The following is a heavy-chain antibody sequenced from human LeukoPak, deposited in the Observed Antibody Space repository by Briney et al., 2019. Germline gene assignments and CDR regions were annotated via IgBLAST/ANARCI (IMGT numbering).Heavy chain of an antibody. D-gene: IGHD3-10*01. CDR2: IYYSGST. CDR1: GGSIINYY. J-gene: IGHJ6*02. Sequence: TSETLSLTCTVSGGSIINYYWTWIRQPPGKGLEWIGYIYYSGSTNYNPSLKSRVSISVDRSKNQFSLKLSSVTAADRAVYYCARGNYYTSGSYYTNYYFGLDVWGQGTTVAVSS. CDR3: ARGNYYTSGSYYTNYYFGLDV. V-gene: IGHV4-59*01.